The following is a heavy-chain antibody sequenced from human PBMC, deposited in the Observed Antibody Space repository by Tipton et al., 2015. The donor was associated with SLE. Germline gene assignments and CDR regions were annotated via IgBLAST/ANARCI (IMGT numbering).Heavy chain of an antibody. CDR1: GFTFSTYA. J-gene: IGHJ6*03. Sequence: SLRLSCAASGFTFSTYAMHWVRQAPGKGLEWVAVISYDGSNKYYADSVKGRFTISRDNSKDTLYLQMNSLRAEDTAVYYCARRGLTFNYYYYMDVWGKGTTVTVSS. V-gene: IGHV3-30*04. CDR3: ARRGLTFNYYYYMDV. CDR2: ISYDGSNK. D-gene: IGHD1-20*01.